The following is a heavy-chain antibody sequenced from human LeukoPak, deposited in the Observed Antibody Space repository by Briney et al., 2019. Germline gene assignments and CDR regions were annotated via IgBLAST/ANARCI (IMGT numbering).Heavy chain of an antibody. Sequence: ASVKVSCKASGYTFTSYAMHWVRQAPGQRLEWMGWINAGNGNTKYSQKFQGRVTITRDTSASTAYMELSSLRSEDTAVYHCAKPTGTVLLWYGEFDPWGQGTLVTVSS. CDR1: GYTFTSYA. CDR3: AKPTGTVLLWYGEFDP. CDR2: INAGNGNT. J-gene: IGHJ5*02. V-gene: IGHV1-3*01. D-gene: IGHD3-10*01.